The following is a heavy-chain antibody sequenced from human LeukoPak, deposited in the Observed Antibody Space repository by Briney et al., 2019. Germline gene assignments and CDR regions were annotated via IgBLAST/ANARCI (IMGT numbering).Heavy chain of an antibody. CDR3: ARASTTYYGSGSHTPFDY. CDR1: GGSISSYY. J-gene: IGHJ4*02. D-gene: IGHD3-10*01. Sequence: KPSETLSLTFTVSGGSISSYYWSWIRQPAGKGLEWSGRIYTSGSTNYNPSLKSRVTMSVDTSKNQFSLKLSSVTAADTAVYYCARASTTYYGSGSHTPFDYWGQGTLVTVSS. CDR2: IYTSGST. V-gene: IGHV4-4*07.